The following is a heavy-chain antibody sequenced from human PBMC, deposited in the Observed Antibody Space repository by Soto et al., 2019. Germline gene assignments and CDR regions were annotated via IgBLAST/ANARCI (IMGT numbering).Heavy chain of an antibody. V-gene: IGHV4-61*01. CDR3: ARDIGLEWELLRGWYFDL. CDR1: GGSVSSGSYY. D-gene: IGHD1-26*01. Sequence: QVQLQESGPGLVKPSETLSLTCTVSGGSVSSGSYYWSWIRQPPGKGLEWIGYIYYSGSTNYNPSLKSRVTISVDTSKNQFSLKLSSVTAADTAVYYCARDIGLEWELLRGWYFDLWGRGTLVTVSS. J-gene: IGHJ2*01. CDR2: IYYSGST.